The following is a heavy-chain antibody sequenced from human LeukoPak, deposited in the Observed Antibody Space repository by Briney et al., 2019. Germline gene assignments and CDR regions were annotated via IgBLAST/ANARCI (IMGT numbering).Heavy chain of an antibody. D-gene: IGHD6-19*01. CDR2: INWNGGST. V-gene: IGHV3-20*01. J-gene: IGHJ4*02. CDR3: ARGGQWPMEYFDY. Sequence: GGSLRLSCAASGFTFDDYGMSWVRQAPGKGLEWVSGINWNGGSTGYADSVKGRFTISRDNANNSLYLQMNSLRAEDTALYHCARGGQWPMEYFDYWGQGTLVTVSS. CDR1: GFTFDDYG.